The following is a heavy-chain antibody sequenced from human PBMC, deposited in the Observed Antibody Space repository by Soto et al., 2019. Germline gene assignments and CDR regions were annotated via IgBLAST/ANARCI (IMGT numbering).Heavy chain of an antibody. Sequence: SVKVSCKASGGTFSSYAISWVRQAPGQGLEWMGGIIPIFGTANYAQKFQGRVTITADESTSTAYMELSSLRSEDTAVYYCARAIFGGYCSGGSCYFDYYYGMDVWGQGTTVTVSS. CDR2: IIPIFGTA. V-gene: IGHV1-69*13. CDR3: ARAIFGGYCSGGSCYFDYYYGMDV. D-gene: IGHD2-15*01. CDR1: GGTFSSYA. J-gene: IGHJ6*02.